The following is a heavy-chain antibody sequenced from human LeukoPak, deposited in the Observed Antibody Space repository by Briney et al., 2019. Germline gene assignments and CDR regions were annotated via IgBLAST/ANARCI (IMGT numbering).Heavy chain of an antibody. CDR2: IYPGDSDT. CDR3: ARPANRGDAFDI. Sequence: GESLQISCKGSGYSYTSYWIGWVRQMPGKGLEWMGIIYPGDSDTRYSPSFQGQVTISADKSITTAYLQWSSLRASDTAMYYCARPANRGDAFDIWGQGTMVTVSS. D-gene: IGHD2/OR15-2a*01. CDR1: GYSYTSYW. J-gene: IGHJ3*02. V-gene: IGHV5-51*01.